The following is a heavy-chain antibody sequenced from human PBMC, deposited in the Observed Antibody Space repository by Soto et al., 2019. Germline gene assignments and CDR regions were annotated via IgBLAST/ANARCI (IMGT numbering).Heavy chain of an antibody. V-gene: IGHV1-18*01. CDR2: ISAYNGNT. CDR3: ARIMITFGGVIARPMGD. J-gene: IGHJ4*02. Sequence: QVQLVQSGAEVKKPGASVKVSCKASGYTFTSYGISWVRQAPGQGLEWMGWISAYNGNTNYAQKLQGRVTMTTDTSMSTAYMEMRSLRSDDTAVYYCARIMITFGGVIARPMGDWGQGTLVTVSS. D-gene: IGHD3-16*02. CDR1: GYTFTSYG.